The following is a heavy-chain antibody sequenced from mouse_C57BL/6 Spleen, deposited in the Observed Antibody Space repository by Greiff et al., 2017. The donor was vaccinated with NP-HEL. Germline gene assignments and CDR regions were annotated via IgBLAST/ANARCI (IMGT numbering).Heavy chain of an antibody. CDR1: GYTFTEYT. V-gene: IGHV1-62-2*01. Sequence: VQLQQSGAELVKPGASVKLSCKASGYTFTEYTIHWVKQRSGQGLEWIGWFYPGSGSIKYNEKFKDKATLTADTSSNTAYLQLSSLTSEDTAVYYCARGDYEAAYYAMDYWGQGTSVTVSS. J-gene: IGHJ4*01. CDR2: FYPGSGSI. D-gene: IGHD2-4*01. CDR3: ARGDYEAAYYAMDY.